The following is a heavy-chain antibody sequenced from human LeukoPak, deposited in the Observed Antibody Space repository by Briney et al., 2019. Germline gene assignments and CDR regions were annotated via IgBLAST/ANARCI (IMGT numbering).Heavy chain of an antibody. Sequence: GGSLRLSCAASGFTFRSNAMSWVRQAPGKGLEWVSDISGSGLSTDYADSVKGRFTISRDNSKNTLYLQMNSLRAEDTAVYYCARAATDYWGQGTLVTVSS. CDR1: GFTFRSNA. CDR2: ISGSGLST. V-gene: IGHV3-23*01. J-gene: IGHJ4*02. CDR3: ARAATDY.